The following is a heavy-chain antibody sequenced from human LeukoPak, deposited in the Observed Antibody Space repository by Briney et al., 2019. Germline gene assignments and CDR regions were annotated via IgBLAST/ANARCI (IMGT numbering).Heavy chain of an antibody. V-gene: IGHV3-30*18. CDR2: ISYDGSNK. J-gene: IGHJ4*02. CDR1: GFTFGSYG. Sequence: GGSLRLSCAASGFTFGSYGMHWVRQAPGKGLEWVAVISYDGSNKYYADSVKGRFTISRDNTKNTLYLQMNSLRAEDTAVYYCAKLAKYGSGSPIDYWGQGTLVTVSS. D-gene: IGHD3-10*01. CDR3: AKLAKYGSGSPIDY.